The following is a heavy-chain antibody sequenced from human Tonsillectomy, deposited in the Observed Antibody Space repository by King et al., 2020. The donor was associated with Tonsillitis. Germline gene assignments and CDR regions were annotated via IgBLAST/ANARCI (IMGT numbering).Heavy chain of an antibody. CDR3: ARAGYAHGLDV. CDR1: GFIFSNHD. D-gene: IGHD5-12*01. CDR2: FRNKANGYIT. J-gene: IGHJ6*02. Sequence: EVQLVESGGGLVQPGGSLRLSCAASGFIFSNHDMDWVRQAPGKGLEWGGFFRNKANGYITEYAASLKGRFTISRDEASLYLQMNSLKIEDTAIYYCARAGYAHGLDVWGQGTTVTVSS. V-gene: IGHV3-72*01.